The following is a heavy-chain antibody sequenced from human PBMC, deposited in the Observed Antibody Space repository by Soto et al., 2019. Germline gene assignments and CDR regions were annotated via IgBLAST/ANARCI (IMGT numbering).Heavy chain of an antibody. CDR3: ARHGDIVLVVGYMDV. CDR1: GGSISSSSYY. V-gene: IGHV4-39*01. D-gene: IGHD2-8*02. J-gene: IGHJ6*03. CDR2: IYYSGST. Sequence: PSETLYLTCTVSGGSISSSSYYWGWIRQPPGKGLEWIGSIYYSGSTYYNPSLKSRVTISVDTSKNQFSLKLSSVTAADTAVYYCARHGDIVLVVGYMDVWGKATTVTVSS.